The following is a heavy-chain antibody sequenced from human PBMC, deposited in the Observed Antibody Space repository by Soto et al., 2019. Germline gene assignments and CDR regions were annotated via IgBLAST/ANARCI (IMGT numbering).Heavy chain of an antibody. Sequence: GSLRLSCAASGFTFSSYEINWVRQAPGKGLEWIGEINHSGSTNYNPSLKSRVTISVDTSKNQFSLKLSSVTAADTAVYYCATSGGNIAAAGTSWFDPWGQGTLVTVSS. V-gene: IGHV4-34*08. CDR1: GFTFSSYE. D-gene: IGHD6-13*01. CDR2: INHSGST. J-gene: IGHJ5*02. CDR3: ATSGGNIAAAGTSWFDP.